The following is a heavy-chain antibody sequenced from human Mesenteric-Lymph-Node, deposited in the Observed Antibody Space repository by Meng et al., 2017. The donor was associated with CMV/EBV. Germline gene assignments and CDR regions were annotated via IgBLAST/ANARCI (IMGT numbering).Heavy chain of an antibody. V-gene: IGHV3-23*01. J-gene: IGHJ6*02. CDR1: GFTFSAYA. CDR3: AKGAREYCTNGVCYMGRGYYYYYGMDV. CDR2: ASGSGGTT. Sequence: GGSLRLSCAASGFTFSAYALSWVRQAPGQGLEWVSSASGSGGTTDYADSVQGRFTISRDNSKNTLYLQMNSLRAEDTAVYYCAKGAREYCTNGVCYMGRGYYYYYGMDVWGQGTTVTVSS. D-gene: IGHD2-8*01.